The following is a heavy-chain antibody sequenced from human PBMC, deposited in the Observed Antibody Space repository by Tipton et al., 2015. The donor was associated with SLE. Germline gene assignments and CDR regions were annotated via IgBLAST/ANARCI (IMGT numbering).Heavy chain of an antibody. J-gene: IGHJ3*02. D-gene: IGHD1-26*01. CDR3: ARSIVGDGAFDI. V-gene: IGHV3-30*04. CDR1: TFIFSNYA. Sequence: SLRLSCAASTFIFSNYAFHWVRQAPGKGLEWVAAVSFDGSHKFYADSVKGRFTISRDNSKTTLYVQMNSPRVEDTAVYYCARSIVGDGAFDIWGQGTMVTVSS. CDR2: VSFDGSHK.